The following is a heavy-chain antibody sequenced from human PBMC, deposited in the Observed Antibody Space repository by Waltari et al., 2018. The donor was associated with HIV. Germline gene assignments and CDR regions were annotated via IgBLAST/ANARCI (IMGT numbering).Heavy chain of an antibody. V-gene: IGHV1-18*01. Sequence: QVQLVQSGAEVKKPGASVKVSCKASDYTLTSNGISWVRQAPGQGIEWMGWISAYNGNTNYAQKLQGRVTMTTDTSTSTAYMELRSLRSDDTAVYYCARVNMVRGVIISSADYYYYYYGMDVWGQGTTVTVSS. CDR2: ISAYNGNT. CDR1: DYTLTSNG. CDR3: ARVNMVRGVIISSADYYYYYYGMDV. J-gene: IGHJ6*02. D-gene: IGHD3-10*01.